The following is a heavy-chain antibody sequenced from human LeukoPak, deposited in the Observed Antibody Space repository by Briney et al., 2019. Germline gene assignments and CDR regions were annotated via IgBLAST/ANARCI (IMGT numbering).Heavy chain of an antibody. D-gene: IGHD2-2*02. V-gene: IGHV4-59*01. CDR1: GGSISSYY. CDR2: IYYSGST. J-gene: IGHJ6*02. CDR3: ARIIGYCSSSSCYKVYYGMDV. Sequence: SETLSLTCTVSGGSISSYYWSWIRQPPGKGLEWIGYIYYSGSTNYNPSLKSRVTISVDTSKNQFSLKLSSVTAADTAVYYCARIIGYCSSSSCYKVYYGMDVWGQGTTVTVSS.